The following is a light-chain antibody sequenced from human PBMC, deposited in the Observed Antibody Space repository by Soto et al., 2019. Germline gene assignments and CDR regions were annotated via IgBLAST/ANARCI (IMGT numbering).Light chain of an antibody. CDR1: QSVSSNY. V-gene: IGKV3-20*01. J-gene: IGKJ4*01. CDR3: QQYGSSPLT. CDR2: GAS. Sequence: EIVLTQSPGTLSLSPGERATLSCRASQSVSSNYLAWYQQKPGQAPRLLIYGASSRATGIPDRFSGSGSGTDFTLTISRLEPEDFAVYYCQQYGSSPLTLGGGTKVDIK.